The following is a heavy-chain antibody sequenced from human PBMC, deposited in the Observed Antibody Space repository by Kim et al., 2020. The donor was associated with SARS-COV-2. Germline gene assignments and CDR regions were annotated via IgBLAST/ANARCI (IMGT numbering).Heavy chain of an antibody. CDR3: GRGFDY. Sequence: YYSGSITYNPSLKSRVTISVDTPKNQFSLKLSSVTAADTAVYYCGRGFDYWGQGTLVTVSS. V-gene: IGHV4-59*08. J-gene: IGHJ4*02. CDR2: YYSGSI. D-gene: IGHD2-15*01.